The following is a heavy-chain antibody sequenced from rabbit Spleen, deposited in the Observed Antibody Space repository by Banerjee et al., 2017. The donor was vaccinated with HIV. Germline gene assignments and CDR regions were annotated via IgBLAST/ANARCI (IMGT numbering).Heavy chain of an antibody. Sequence: QEQLEESGGDLVKPEGSLTLTCKASGFDLSSYYYMCWVRQAPGKGLEWIGCMYTDYGRAYYASWAIGRFTISKPSSTTVTLQMTSLTAADTATYFCARAPKYVSSSGYYGMDLWGPGTLVTVS. CDR1: GFDLSSYYY. CDR3: ARAPKYVSSSGYYGMDL. J-gene: IGHJ6*01. CDR2: MYTDYGRA. D-gene: IGHD1-1*01. V-gene: IGHV1S45*01.